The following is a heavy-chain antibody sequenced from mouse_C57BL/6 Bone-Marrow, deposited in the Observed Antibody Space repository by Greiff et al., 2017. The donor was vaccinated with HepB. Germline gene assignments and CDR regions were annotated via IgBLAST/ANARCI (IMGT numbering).Heavy chain of an antibody. Sequence: DVKLVESGGDLVKPGGSLKLSCAASGFTFSSYGMSWVRQTPDKRLEWVATISSGGSYTYYPDSGKGRFTISRDNAKNTLYLQMSSLKSEDTAMYYCARRDYEGWGQGTTLTVSS. D-gene: IGHD2-4*01. CDR3: ARRDYEG. CDR1: GFTFSSYG. CDR2: ISSGGSYT. J-gene: IGHJ2*01. V-gene: IGHV5-6*02.